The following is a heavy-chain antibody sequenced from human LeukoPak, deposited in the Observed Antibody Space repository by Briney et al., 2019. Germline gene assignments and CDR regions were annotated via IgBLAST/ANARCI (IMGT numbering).Heavy chain of an antibody. CDR1: GYSFTSYW. V-gene: IGHV5-51*01. J-gene: IGHJ4*02. CDR2: IYPGDSDT. D-gene: IGHD5-12*01. Sequence: GESLKISCQSSGYSFTSYWIGWVRQMPGKGLEWMGIIYPGDSDTRYSPSFQGQVTISADKSISTAYLQWSSLKASDTAMYYCARHGSGYDIPISYWGQGTLVTVSS. CDR3: ARHGSGYDIPISY.